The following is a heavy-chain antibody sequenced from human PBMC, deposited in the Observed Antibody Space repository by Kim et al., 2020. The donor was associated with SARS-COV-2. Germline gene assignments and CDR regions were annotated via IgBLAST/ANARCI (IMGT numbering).Heavy chain of an antibody. D-gene: IGHD6-19*01. CDR1: GFTFSSYG. CDR2: ISYDGSNK. V-gene: IGHV3-30*18. J-gene: IGHJ4*02. Sequence: GGSLRLSCAASGFTFSSYGMHWVRQAPGKGLEWVAVISYDGSNKYYADSVKGRFTISRDNSKNTLYLQMNSLRAEDTAVYYCAKDRRYSSSFDYWGQGTLVTVSS. CDR3: AKDRRYSSSFDY.